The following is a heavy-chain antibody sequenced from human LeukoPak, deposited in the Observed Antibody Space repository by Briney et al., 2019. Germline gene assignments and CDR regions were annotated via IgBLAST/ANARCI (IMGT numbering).Heavy chain of an antibody. CDR2: ISSSGSTI. CDR3: ARASXXXXXXXXXX. Sequence: GGSLRLSCAASGFTFSSYEMNWVRQAPGKGLEWVSYISSSGSTIYYADSVKGRFTISRDNAKNSLYLQMNSLRAEDTAVYYFARASXXXXXXXXXXWXQGXXVTVSS. V-gene: IGHV3-48*03. J-gene: IGHJ1*01. CDR1: GFTFSSYE.